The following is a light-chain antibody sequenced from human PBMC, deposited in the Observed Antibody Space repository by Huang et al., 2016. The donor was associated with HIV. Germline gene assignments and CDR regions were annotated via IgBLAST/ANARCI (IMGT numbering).Light chain of an antibody. J-gene: IGKJ1*01. CDR1: QNVGRN. V-gene: IGKV3-15*01. CDR3: QQYNTWPPWA. Sequence: EVLMTQSPDILSVSPGDRATFSCRASQNVGRNLAWYQQRPGQAPRLLIFAASTRATGVPARFSGGGSGTEFTLTISRLQSEDFATYYCQQYNTWPPWAFGQGTTVEI. CDR2: AAS.